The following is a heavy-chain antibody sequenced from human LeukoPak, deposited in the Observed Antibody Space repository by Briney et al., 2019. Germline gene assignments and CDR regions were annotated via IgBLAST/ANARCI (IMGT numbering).Heavy chain of an antibody. V-gene: IGHV4-59*01. CDR3: ARARGYDDYDSSGYIDY. J-gene: IGHJ4*02. Sequence: SETLSLTCTVSGGSISIYYWSWIRQPPGKGLEWIGYIYYSGGTNYNPSPTSRVTISLATSKTKSPLKLSSMTAAYTAVHYCARARGYDDYDSSGYIDYWGQGTLVTVSS. D-gene: IGHD3-22*01. CDR1: GGSISIYY. CDR2: IYYSGGT.